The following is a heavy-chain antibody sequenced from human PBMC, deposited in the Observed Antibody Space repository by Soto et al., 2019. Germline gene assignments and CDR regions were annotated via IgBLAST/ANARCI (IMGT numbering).Heavy chain of an antibody. Sequence: SETLSLTCTISGGSMSRYYWTWIRQPPGKGLEWIGNIHYTGSTNYNPSLKSRVTILLDTSKNQISLKLISVTDADTAVYFCARGQGDVWGQGTTVTVSS. V-gene: IGHV4-59*12. CDR3: ARGQGDV. J-gene: IGHJ6*02. CDR1: GGSMSRYY. CDR2: IHYTGST.